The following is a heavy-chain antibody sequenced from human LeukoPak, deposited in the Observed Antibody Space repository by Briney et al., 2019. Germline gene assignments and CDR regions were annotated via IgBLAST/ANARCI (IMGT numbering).Heavy chain of an antibody. CDR2: ISWNSGSI. CDR3: AKDLYPGDGYNFFDY. D-gene: IGHD5-24*01. Sequence: GRSLRLSCAASGFTFDDYAMHWVRQAPGKGLEGVSGISWNSGSIGYADSVKGRFTISRDNAHNSLYLQMNSLRADDTALYYCAKDLYPGDGYNFFDYWGQGTLVTVSS. V-gene: IGHV3-9*01. J-gene: IGHJ4*02. CDR1: GFTFDDYA.